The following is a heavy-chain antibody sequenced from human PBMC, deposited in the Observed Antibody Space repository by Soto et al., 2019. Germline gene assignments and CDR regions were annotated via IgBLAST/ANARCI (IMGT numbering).Heavy chain of an antibody. J-gene: IGHJ5*02. CDR3: AKGDNLGPKTGYAFDP. CDR2: TYFRSKRYN. D-gene: IGHD5-12*01. Sequence: SQTLSLTCAISGDSVSSNTASWNWIRQSPSRGLEWLGRTYFRSKRYNDYAVSVKSRIIINPDTSNNQFSLQLNSVTPEDTAVYFCAKGDNLGPKTGYAFDPWGQGIMVTVSS. V-gene: IGHV6-1*01. CDR1: GDSVSSNTAS.